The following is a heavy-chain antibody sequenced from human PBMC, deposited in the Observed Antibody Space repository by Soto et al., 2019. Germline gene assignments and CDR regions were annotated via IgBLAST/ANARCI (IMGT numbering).Heavy chain of an antibody. Sequence: SVKVSCKASGGTFSSYAISWVRQAPGQGLEWMGGIIPIFGTANYAQKFQGRVTITADESTSTAYMELSSLRSEDTAVYYCASPITMVLGVIQHYSYGLDVWGQGTTVTVSS. D-gene: IGHD3-10*01. J-gene: IGHJ6*02. CDR2: IIPIFGTA. V-gene: IGHV1-69*13. CDR1: GGTFSSYA. CDR3: ASPITMVLGVIQHYSYGLDV.